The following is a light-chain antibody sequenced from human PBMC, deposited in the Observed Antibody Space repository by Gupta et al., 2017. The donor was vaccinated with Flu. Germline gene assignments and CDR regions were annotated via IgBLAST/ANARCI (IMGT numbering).Light chain of an antibody. V-gene: IGLV1-44*01. Sequence: QSVLTQPPSASGTPGQRVTISCSGSSSNIGSNTVNWYQQLPGPAPKLLIYSNNHRPSGVPDRFSGSKSGTSASLAISGLQAEDEADYYCAAWDDSLNGVVFGGGTKLTVL. CDR2: SNN. CDR1: SSNIGSNT. CDR3: AAWDDSLNGVV. J-gene: IGLJ2*01.